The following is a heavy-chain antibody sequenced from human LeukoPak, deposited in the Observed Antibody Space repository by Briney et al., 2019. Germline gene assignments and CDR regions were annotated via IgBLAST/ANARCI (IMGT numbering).Heavy chain of an antibody. CDR1: GYTFTSYD. Sequence: ASVKVSCKASGYTFTSYDINWVRQATGQGLEWMGWMNPNSGNTGYVQKFQGRVTMTRNTSISTAYMELSSLRSEDTAVYYCARGDYDFWSGYYLARKNWFDPWGQGTLVTVSS. D-gene: IGHD3-3*01. CDR2: MNPNSGNT. V-gene: IGHV1-8*02. J-gene: IGHJ5*02. CDR3: ARGDYDFWSGYYLARKNWFDP.